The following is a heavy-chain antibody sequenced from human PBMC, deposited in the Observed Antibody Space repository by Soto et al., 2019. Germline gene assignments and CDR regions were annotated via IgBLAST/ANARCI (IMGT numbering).Heavy chain of an antibody. CDR2: IYYSGST. CDR3: ARAYGDYVFDY. V-gene: IGHV4-59*01. CDR1: GGSISSYY. D-gene: IGHD4-17*01. J-gene: IGHJ4*02. Sequence: QVQLQESGPGLVKPSETLSHTCTVSGGSISSYYWSWIRQPPGKGLEWIGYIYYSGSTNYNPSLKSRVTISVDTSKNQFSLKLSSVTAADTAVYYCARAYGDYVFDYWGQGTLVTVSS.